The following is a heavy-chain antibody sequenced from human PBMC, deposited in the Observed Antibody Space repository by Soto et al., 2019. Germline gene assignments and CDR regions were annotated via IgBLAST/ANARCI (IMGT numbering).Heavy chain of an antibody. CDR2: IWYDGTKK. V-gene: IGHV3-33*01. Sequence: QEQLVESGGGVVQPGRSLRLSCAASRFPFSAYGMHWVRQAPGKGLEWVSVIWYDGTKKYYHDSVKGRFTISRDNLKNTVDLQMDSLRVEDTAVYYCARDRRRYDNLPPDGFDMWGQGTMVTVSS. CDR1: RFPFSAYG. J-gene: IGHJ3*02. D-gene: IGHD1-1*01. CDR3: ARDRRRYDNLPPDGFDM.